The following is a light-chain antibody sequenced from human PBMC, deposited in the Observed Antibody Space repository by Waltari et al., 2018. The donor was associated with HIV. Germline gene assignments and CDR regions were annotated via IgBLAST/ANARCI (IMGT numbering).Light chain of an antibody. CDR1: SSDVGAYNL. J-gene: IGLJ2*01. Sequence: QSALTQPASVSGSPGQSITISCTGTSSDVGAYNLVSWYQQNPGTAPKLMIFEVTKRPLGVSYRFSGSRSGNTASLTISGLQAEDEGDYHCCSYTGTGVVFGGGTKLTVL. CDR3: CSYTGTGVV. V-gene: IGLV2-23*02. CDR2: EVT.